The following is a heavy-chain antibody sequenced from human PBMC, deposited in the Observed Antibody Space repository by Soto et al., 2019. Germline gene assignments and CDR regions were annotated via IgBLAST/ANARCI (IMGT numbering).Heavy chain of an antibody. CDR2: ISSSSSTI. J-gene: IGHJ4*02. D-gene: IGHD6-6*01. CDR1: GFTFSSYS. CDR3: ASSFIAARPLPN. V-gene: IGHV3-48*04. Sequence: GGSLRLSCAASGFTFSSYSMNWVRQAPGKGMEWVSYISSSSSTIYYADSVKGRFTISRDNAKNSLYLQMNSLRAEDTAVYYCASSFIAARPLPNWGQGTLVTVSS.